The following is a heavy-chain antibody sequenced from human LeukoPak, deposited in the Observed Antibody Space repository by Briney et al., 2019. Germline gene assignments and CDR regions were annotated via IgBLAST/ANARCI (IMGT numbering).Heavy chain of an antibody. Sequence: GGSLRLPCAASGFTFSSYAMSWVRQAPGKGLEWVAMISYDGRNEYYVDSVKGRFTISRDNSKNTLYLQMNSLRAEDTAVYYCAKERAGMGADAFDIWGQGTMVTVSS. CDR1: GFTFSSYA. CDR2: ISYDGRNE. CDR3: AKERAGMGADAFDI. J-gene: IGHJ3*02. V-gene: IGHV3-30*18. D-gene: IGHD1-26*01.